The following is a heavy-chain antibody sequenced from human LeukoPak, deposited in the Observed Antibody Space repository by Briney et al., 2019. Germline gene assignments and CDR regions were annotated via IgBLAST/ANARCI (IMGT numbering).Heavy chain of an antibody. Sequence: ASVKVSCKASGYTFTNYGINWVRQAPGQGLEWMGWISAYNGNTNYAQKLQGRVTMTTDTSTSTAYMDLRSLRSDDTAVYYCAREGSGWYFDYWGQGTLVTVSS. V-gene: IGHV1-18*01. CDR2: ISAYNGNT. D-gene: IGHD6-19*01. CDR3: AREGSGWYFDY. J-gene: IGHJ4*02. CDR1: GYTFTNYG.